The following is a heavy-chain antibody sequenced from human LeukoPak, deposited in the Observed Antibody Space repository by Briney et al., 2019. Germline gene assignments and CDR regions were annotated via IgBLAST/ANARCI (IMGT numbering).Heavy chain of an antibody. CDR1: GFDFSGYS. CDR2: ITSSSSSI. Sequence: GGSLRLSCAASGFDFSGYSMNWVRQAPGKGLEWVASITSSSSSIYFADFLKGRFTISRDNAQNSLYLQMNSLRAEDTAVYYCARSALRSHDYWGQGTLVTVSS. D-gene: IGHD4-17*01. V-gene: IGHV3-21*01. J-gene: IGHJ4*02. CDR3: ARSALRSHDY.